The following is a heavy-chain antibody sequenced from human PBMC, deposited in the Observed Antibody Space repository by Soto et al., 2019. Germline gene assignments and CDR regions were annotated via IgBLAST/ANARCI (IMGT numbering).Heavy chain of an antibody. Sequence: QVQLQQWGAGLLKPSETLSLTCAVNGGCFTGYYGAWIRQSPGKGLEWIGEISHSGRTNYNPSLKSRVTISVDTSKNQFSLKVSSVTAADTGMYYCARNGGSTWYYFDSWGQGTVVTVSS. V-gene: IGHV4-34*01. CDR2: ISHSGRT. D-gene: IGHD6-13*01. CDR3: ARNGGSTWYYFDS. CDR1: GGCFTGYY. J-gene: IGHJ4*02.